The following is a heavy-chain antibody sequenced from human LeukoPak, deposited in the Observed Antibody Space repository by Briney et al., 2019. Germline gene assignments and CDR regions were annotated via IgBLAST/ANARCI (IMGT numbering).Heavy chain of an antibody. CDR1: GYSISSGYY. CDR2: IYHSGST. CDR3: ARSGSYYPFDY. D-gene: IGHD3-10*01. J-gene: IGHJ4*02. V-gene: IGHV4-38-2*01. Sequence: SETLSLTCAVSGYSISSGYYWGWIRQPPGKGLEWIGSIYHSGSTYYNPSLKRRVTISVDTSKNQFSLKLSSVTAADTAVYYCARSGSYYPFDYWGQGTLVTVSS.